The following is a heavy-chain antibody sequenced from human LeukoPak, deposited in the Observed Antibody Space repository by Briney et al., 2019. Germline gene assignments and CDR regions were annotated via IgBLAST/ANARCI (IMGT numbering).Heavy chain of an antibody. J-gene: IGHJ4*02. CDR1: GFTFSSYA. D-gene: IGHD6-13*01. Sequence: GGSLRLSCAASGFTFSSYAMSWVRQAPGKGLEWVSVIYSGGSTYYADSVKGRFTISRDNSKNTLYPQMNSLRAEDTAVYYCARSYSSSWYPLNYWGQGTLVTVSS. CDR2: IYSGGST. CDR3: ARSYSSSWYPLNY. V-gene: IGHV3-53*01.